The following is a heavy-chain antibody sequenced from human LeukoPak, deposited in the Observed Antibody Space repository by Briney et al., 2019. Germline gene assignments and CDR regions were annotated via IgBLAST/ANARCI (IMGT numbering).Heavy chain of an antibody. CDR2: IYYSGST. D-gene: IGHD4-17*01. Sequence: SETLSLTCTVSGGSISSGDYYWSWIRQPPGKGLEWIGYIYYSGSTYYNPSLKSRVTISVDTSKNQSSLKLSSVTAADTAVYYCARGGSYGDYVYYWGQGTLVTVSS. J-gene: IGHJ4*02. CDR3: ARGGSYGDYVYY. V-gene: IGHV4-30-4*01. CDR1: GGSISSGDYY.